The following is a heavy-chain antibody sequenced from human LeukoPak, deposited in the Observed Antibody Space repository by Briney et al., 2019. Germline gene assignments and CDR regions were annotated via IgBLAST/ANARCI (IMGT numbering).Heavy chain of an antibody. D-gene: IGHD3-10*01. V-gene: IGHV3-21*01. CDR1: GFTFSSIW. J-gene: IGHJ6*03. CDR3: VRDRGNTMVRGVGVLIYYYYYMDV. Sequence: GGSLRLSCAASGFTFSSIWMSWVRQAPGKGLEWVSAISGSGGSTYYADSVKGRFTISRDNAKNSLYLQMNSLRVEDTAMYYCVRDRGNTMVRGVGVLIYYYYYMDVWGKGTTVTVSS. CDR2: ISGSGGST.